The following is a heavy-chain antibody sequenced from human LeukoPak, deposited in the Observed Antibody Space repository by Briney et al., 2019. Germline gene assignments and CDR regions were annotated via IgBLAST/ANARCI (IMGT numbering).Heavy chain of an antibody. CDR2: INPSGGST. Sequence: ASVKVSCKASGYTFTSYYMHWVRQAPGQGLEWMGIINPSGGSTSYAQKFQGRVTMTRDTSTSTVYMELSSLRSEDTAVYYCATARGYYDFWSGYYNSWYFDYWGQGTLVTVSS. CDR3: ATARGYYDFWSGYYNSWYFDY. D-gene: IGHD3-3*01. CDR1: GYTFTSYY. J-gene: IGHJ4*02. V-gene: IGHV1-46*01.